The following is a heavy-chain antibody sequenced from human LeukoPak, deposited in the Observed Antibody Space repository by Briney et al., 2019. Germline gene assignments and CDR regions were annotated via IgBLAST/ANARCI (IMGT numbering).Heavy chain of an antibody. CDR1: GGSFSGYY. CDR3: ARGGSSSYDFWSGYYGPSLDY. Sequence: SETLSLTCAVYGGSFSGYYWNWIRQPPGKGLEWIGEINHSGSTNYNPSLKSRVTISVDTSKNQFSLKLSSVTAADTAVYYCARGGSSSYDFWSGYYGPSLDYWGQGTLVTVSS. D-gene: IGHD3-3*01. CDR2: INHSGST. J-gene: IGHJ4*02. V-gene: IGHV4-34*01.